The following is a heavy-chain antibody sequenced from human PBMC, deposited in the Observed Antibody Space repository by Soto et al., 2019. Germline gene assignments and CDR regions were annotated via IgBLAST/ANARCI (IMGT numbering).Heavy chain of an antibody. CDR1: GFTFSSYG. J-gene: IGHJ4*02. Sequence: QVQLVESGGGVVQPGRSLRLSCAASGFTFSSYGMHWVRQAPGKGLEWVAVIWYDGSNKYYADSVKGRFTISRDNSKNTLYLQMNSLRAEDTAVYYCARDAPPFNSNRDYFDYWGQGTLVTVSS. CDR3: ARDAPPFNSNRDYFDY. D-gene: IGHD3-3*02. V-gene: IGHV3-33*01. CDR2: IWYDGSNK.